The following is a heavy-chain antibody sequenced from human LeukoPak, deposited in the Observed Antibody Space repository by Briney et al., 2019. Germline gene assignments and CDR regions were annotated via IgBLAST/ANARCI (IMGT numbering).Heavy chain of an antibody. CDR1: GFTFSSYS. J-gene: IGHJ4*02. Sequence: GGSLRLSCAASGFTFSSYSMNWVRQAPGKGLEWVSSISSSSSYIYYADSVKGRFTISGDNAKNSPYLQMNSLRAEDTAVYYCARDRPGIAAADIDYWGQGTLVTVSS. CDR2: ISSSSSYI. D-gene: IGHD6-13*01. CDR3: ARDRPGIAAADIDY. V-gene: IGHV3-21*01.